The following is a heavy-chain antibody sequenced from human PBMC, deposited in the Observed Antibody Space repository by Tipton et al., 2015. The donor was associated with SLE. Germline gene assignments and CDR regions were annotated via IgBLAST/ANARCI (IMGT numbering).Heavy chain of an antibody. Sequence: TLSLTCTVSGGSISSSSYYWGWIRQPPGKGLEWIGSIYYSGSTYYNPSLKSRVTISVDTSKNQFSLKLSSVTAADTAVYYSARHLSGQWAKGAFDIWGQGTMVTVSS. CDR2: IYYSGST. D-gene: IGHD3-3*01. CDR1: GGSISSSSYY. CDR3: ARHLSGQWAKGAFDI. J-gene: IGHJ3*02. V-gene: IGHV4-39*07.